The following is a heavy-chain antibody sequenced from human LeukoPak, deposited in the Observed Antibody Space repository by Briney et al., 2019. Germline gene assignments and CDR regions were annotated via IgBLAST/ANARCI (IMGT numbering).Heavy chain of an antibody. CDR3: ARVGYDSSGYLYYYYYYYMDV. D-gene: IGHD3-22*01. J-gene: IGHJ6*03. CDR2: ISSSGSTI. V-gene: IGHV3-48*03. CDR1: GFTFSSYE. Sequence: GGSLRLSCAASGFTFSSYEMNWVRQAPGKGLEWVSYISSSGSTIYYADSVKGRFTISRDNAKNSLYLQMNSLRAEDTAVYYCARVGYDSSGYLYYYYYYYMDVWGKGTTVTISS.